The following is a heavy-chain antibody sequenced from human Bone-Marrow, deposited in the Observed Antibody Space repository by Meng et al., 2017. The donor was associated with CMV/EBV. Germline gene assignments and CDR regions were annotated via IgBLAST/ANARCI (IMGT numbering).Heavy chain of an antibody. CDR1: GFPFSSSS. V-gene: IGHV3-21*01. Sequence: ASGFPFSSSSMNWVRQAPGKGLEWVSSISSSGRYIYYADTAKGRFTVSRDNAKNSVDLQMNSLRADDTALYYCAKSLAPDRDWFDTWGQGALVTVSS. J-gene: IGHJ5*02. D-gene: IGHD2-2*01. CDR3: AKSLAPDRDWFDT. CDR2: ISSSGRYI.